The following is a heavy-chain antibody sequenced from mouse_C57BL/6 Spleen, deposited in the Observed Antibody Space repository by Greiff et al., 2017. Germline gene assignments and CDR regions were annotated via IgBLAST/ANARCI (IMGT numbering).Heavy chain of an antibody. V-gene: IGHV1-22*01. Sequence: EVKLQESGPELVKPGASVKMSCKASGYTFTDYNMHWVKQSHGKSLEWIGYINPNNGGTSYNQKFKGKATLTVNKSSSTAYMELRSLTSEDSAVYYCARSVIYDGYYFDYWGQGTTLTVSS. D-gene: IGHD2-3*01. J-gene: IGHJ2*01. CDR2: INPNNGGT. CDR3: ARSVIYDGYYFDY. CDR1: GYTFTDYN.